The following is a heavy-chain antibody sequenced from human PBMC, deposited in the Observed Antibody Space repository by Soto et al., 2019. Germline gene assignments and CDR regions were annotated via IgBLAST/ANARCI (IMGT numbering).Heavy chain of an antibody. CDR1: GFTFSSYD. D-gene: IGHD2-2*01. Sequence: PGGSLRLSCAASGFTFSSYDMHWVRQATGKGLEWVSAIGTAGDTYYPGSVKGRFTISRENAKNSLYLQMNSLRAGDTAVYYCARESHCSSTSCYFDYWGQGTLVTVSS. J-gene: IGHJ4*02. V-gene: IGHV3-13*01. CDR2: IGTAGDT. CDR3: ARESHCSSTSCYFDY.